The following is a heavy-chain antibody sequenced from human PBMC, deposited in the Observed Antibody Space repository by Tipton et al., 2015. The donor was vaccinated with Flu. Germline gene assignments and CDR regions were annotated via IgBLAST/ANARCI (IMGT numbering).Heavy chain of an antibody. D-gene: IGHD6-13*01. CDR2: ISGSGGST. J-gene: IGHJ4*02. CDR1: GFTFSSYA. Sequence: SLRLSCAASGFTFSSYAMSWVRQAPGKGLEWVSAISGSGGSTYYADSVKGRFTISRDNSKNTLYLQMNSLRAEDTAVYYCANGRLLYSSSWFDYWGQGTLVTVSS. CDR3: ANGRLLYSSSWFDY. V-gene: IGHV3-23*01.